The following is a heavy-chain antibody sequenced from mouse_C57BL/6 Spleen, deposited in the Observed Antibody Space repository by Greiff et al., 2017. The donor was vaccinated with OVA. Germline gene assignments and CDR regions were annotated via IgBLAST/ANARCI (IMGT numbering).Heavy chain of an antibody. D-gene: IGHD1-1*01. CDR3: ARVTTVVATNYYAMDD. V-gene: IGHV1-69*01. Sequence: VQLQQPGAELVMPGASVKLSCTASGYTFTSYWMHWVKQRPGQGLEWIGEIDPSDSYTNYNKKFKGKSTLTVDKSSSTAYMQLSSLTSEDSAVYYCARVTTVVATNYYAMDDWGQGTSVTVSS. CDR2: IDPSDSYT. J-gene: IGHJ4*01. CDR1: GYTFTSYW.